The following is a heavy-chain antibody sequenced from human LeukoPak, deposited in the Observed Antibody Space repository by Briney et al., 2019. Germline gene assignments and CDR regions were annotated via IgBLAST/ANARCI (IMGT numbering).Heavy chain of an antibody. D-gene: IGHD2-2*01. J-gene: IGHJ3*02. CDR2: IIPIFGTA. V-gene: IGHV1-69*01. CDR3: ASDIVVVPAAIWNHDAFDI. Sequence: SVKVSCKASGGAFSSYAISWVRQAPGQGLEWMGGIIPIFGTANYAQKFQGRVTITADESTSTAYMELSSLRSEDTAVYYCASDIVVVPAAIWNHDAFDIWGQGTMVTVSS. CDR1: GGAFSSYA.